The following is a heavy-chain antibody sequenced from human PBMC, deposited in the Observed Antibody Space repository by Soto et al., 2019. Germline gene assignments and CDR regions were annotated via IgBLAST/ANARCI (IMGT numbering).Heavy chain of an antibody. CDR2: INHSGST. CDR3: ASGYYCSSTSCPGDMDV. CDR1: GGSFGGYY. V-gene: IGHV4-34*01. Sequence: SETLSLTCAVYGGSFGGYYWSWIRQPPGKGLEWIGEINHSGSTNYNPSLKSRVTISVDTSKNQFSLKLSSVTAADTAVYYCASGYYCSSTSCPGDMDVWGKGTTVTVSS. J-gene: IGHJ6*04. D-gene: IGHD2-2*01.